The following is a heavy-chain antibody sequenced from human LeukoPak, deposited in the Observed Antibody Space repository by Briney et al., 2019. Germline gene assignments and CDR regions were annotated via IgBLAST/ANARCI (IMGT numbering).Heavy chain of an antibody. J-gene: IGHJ4*02. CDR2: IFGNGRNT. V-gene: IGHV3-23*01. CDR3: AKSELRPFKALR. Sequence: PGGSLRLSCAASGFTFNNYAMIWVRQAPGKGLEWVSAIFGNGRNTYYADSVKGRFPISRDNSKNTLHVQMNSLRVEDTAMYFCAKSELRPFKALRWGQGPLVAVSS. D-gene: IGHD3-10*01. CDR1: GFTFNNYA.